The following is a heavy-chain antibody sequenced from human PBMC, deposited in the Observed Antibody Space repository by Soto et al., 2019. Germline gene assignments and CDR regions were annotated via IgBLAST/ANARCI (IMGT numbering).Heavy chain of an antibody. CDR2: ISSSSSYI. J-gene: IGHJ6*04. D-gene: IGHD3-10*01. Sequence: GGSLRLSCAASGFTFSTYSMNWVRQAPGKGLEWVSSISSSSSYIYYADPVKGRFTISRDNAKNSLSLQMNSLRAEDTAVYYWAGQSMFRDPLGAYVMEVWGKGTRVTVSS. CDR1: GFTFSTYS. CDR3: AGQSMFRDPLGAYVMEV. V-gene: IGHV3-21*01.